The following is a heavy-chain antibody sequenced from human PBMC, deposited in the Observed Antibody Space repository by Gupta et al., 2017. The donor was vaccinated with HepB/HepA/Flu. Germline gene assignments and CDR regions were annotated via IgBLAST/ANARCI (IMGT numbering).Heavy chain of an antibody. D-gene: IGHD6-19*01. Sequence: EVQLVESGGGLVQPGGSLRLSCAASGLTFSSDWRTWVREAPGKGLEWVANINQDGSEKNYVDSLKGRFTTSRDNAKSSLYVQINSLRAEDTSGYYCANNGAAVAGTDWGQGTLVTVSS. J-gene: IGHJ4*02. CDR1: GLTFSSDW. V-gene: IGHV3-7*01. CDR2: INQDGSEK. CDR3: ANNGAAVAGTD.